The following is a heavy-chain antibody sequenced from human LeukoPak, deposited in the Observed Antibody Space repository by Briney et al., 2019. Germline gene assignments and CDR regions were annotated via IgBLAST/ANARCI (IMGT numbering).Heavy chain of an antibody. CDR3: AKDGLNYYDSSGYSAGDDY. CDR1: GFTFSSYG. J-gene: IGHJ4*02. Sequence: QPGRSLRLSCAASGFTFSSYGMHWVRQAPGKGLEWVAVISYDGSNKYYADSVKGRFTISRDNSKNTLYLQMNSLRAEDTAVYYCAKDGLNYYDSSGYSAGDDYWGQGTLVTVSS. V-gene: IGHV3-30*18. CDR2: ISYDGSNK. D-gene: IGHD3-22*01.